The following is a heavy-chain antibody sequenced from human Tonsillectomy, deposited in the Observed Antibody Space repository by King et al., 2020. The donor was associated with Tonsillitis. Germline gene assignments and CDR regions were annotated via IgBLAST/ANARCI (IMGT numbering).Heavy chain of an antibody. J-gene: IGHJ6*02. Sequence: QLVQSGAEVKKPGESLRISCKDSGYSFTSYWISWVRQLPGKGLEWMGTIDPSDSYSDYSPSFQGHVTISADKSISTAYLQWSSLKDSDTAMYYCARLRTVNPYGVDVWGQATTVTVSS. CDR2: IDPSDSYS. V-gene: IGHV5-10-1*03. CDR3: ARLRTVNPYGVDV. CDR1: GYSFTSYW. D-gene: IGHD4-17*01.